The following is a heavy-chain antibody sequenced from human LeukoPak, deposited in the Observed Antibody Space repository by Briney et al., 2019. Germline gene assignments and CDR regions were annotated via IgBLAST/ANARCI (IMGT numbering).Heavy chain of an antibody. V-gene: IGHV1-18*01. CDR3: AREHVVGARAGVADY. D-gene: IGHD1-26*01. CDR1: GYTFTSYG. Sequence: ASVKVSCKASGYTFTSYGISWVQQAPGQGLEWMGWISAYNGNTNYAQKLQGRVTMTTDTSTSTAYMELRSLRSDDTAVYYCAREHVVGARAGVADYWGQGTLVTVSS. CDR2: ISAYNGNT. J-gene: IGHJ4*02.